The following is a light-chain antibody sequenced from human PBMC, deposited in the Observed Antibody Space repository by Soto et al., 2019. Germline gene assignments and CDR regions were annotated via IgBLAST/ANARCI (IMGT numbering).Light chain of an antibody. J-gene: IGKJ5*01. CDR2: DAS. CDR1: QSVSSY. Sequence: EIVLTQSPATLSLSPGERATLYFSASQSVSSYLTWYQHKPGQAPRLLIYDASNRATGIPDRFRGSKSGTDFTLTIRGLEPEDAALYYCQQYGSSPITFGQGTRLEIK. CDR3: QQYGSSPIT. V-gene: IGKV3-11*01.